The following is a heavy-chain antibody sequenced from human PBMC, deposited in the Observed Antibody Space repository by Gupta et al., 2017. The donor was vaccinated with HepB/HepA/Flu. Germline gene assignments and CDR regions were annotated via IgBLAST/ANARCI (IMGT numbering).Heavy chain of an antibody. Sequence: EVQLVESGGGLVQPGGALRLSCEASGFTFTTAWMSWVRDAAGKGLDWVGRNKSKTEGETTDYAAPVKGRFTISRHDSKNTLYLQMNSLKTEDTAVYYCTTVIRPLWNDEDDRGQGTLVTVYS. CDR2: NKSKTEGETT. CDR3: TTVIRPLWNDEDD. J-gene: IGHJ4*02. V-gene: IGHV3-15*01. CDR1: GFTFTTAW. D-gene: IGHD1-1*01.